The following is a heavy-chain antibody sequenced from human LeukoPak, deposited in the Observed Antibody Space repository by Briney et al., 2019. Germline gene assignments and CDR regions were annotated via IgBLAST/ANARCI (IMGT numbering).Heavy chain of an antibody. CDR3: AREPWGAKGAAWGMDV. J-gene: IGHJ6*02. D-gene: IGHD1-26*01. Sequence: SETLALTCTVSGGSISSSSYYWVWIRQPPGKGLELIGSIYYRGSTYYNPSLKSRVTISVDTSKNQFSLKLNSVTAADTAVYYCAREPWGAKGAAWGMDVWGQGTTVTVSS. CDR1: GGSISSSSYY. CDR2: IYYRGST. V-gene: IGHV4-39*07.